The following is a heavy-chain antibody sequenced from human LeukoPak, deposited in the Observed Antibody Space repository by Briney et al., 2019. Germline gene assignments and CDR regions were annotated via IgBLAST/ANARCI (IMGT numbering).Heavy chain of an antibody. CDR1: GLTFSRYA. CDR3: AKDLVQLWPFDY. Sequence: GGSLRLSCAVSGLTFSRYAMSWVRQAPGKGLEWVSAISGGGGSTYYADSVKGRFTISRDNSKNTLYLQMNSLRAEDTAVYYCAKDLVQLWPFDYWGQGTLVTVSS. J-gene: IGHJ4*02. CDR2: ISGGGGST. D-gene: IGHD5-18*01. V-gene: IGHV3-23*01.